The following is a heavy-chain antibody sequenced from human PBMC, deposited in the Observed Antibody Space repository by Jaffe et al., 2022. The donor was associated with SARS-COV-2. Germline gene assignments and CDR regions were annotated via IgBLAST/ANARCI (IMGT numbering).Heavy chain of an antibody. CDR3: ARGGFNHGFDI. J-gene: IGHJ3*02. CDR2: IDNDGSST. D-gene: IGHD3-16*01. Sequence: VQLVESGGGLIQPGGSLRLSCAVSGFTFSSYWMHWVRQVPGKGLLWVSRIDNDGSSTIYADSVRGRFTTSRDNSKNTLYLEMNSLGAEDTAVYYCARGGFNHGFDIWGQGTMVTVSS. CDR1: GFTFSSYW. V-gene: IGHV3-74*01.